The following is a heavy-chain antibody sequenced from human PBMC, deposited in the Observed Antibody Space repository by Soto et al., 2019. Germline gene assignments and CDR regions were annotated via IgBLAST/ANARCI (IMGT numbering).Heavy chain of an antibody. D-gene: IGHD6-6*01. J-gene: IGHJ5*02. CDR2: IYYSGST. Sequence: SETLSLTCTVSGGSISSSSYYWGWIRQPPGKGLEWIGSIYYSGSTYYNPSLKSRVTISVDTSKNQFSLKLSSVTAADTAVYYCARHFGIAARPVYGWFDPWGQGTLVTVSS. CDR1: GGSISSSSYY. CDR3: ARHFGIAARPVYGWFDP. V-gene: IGHV4-39*01.